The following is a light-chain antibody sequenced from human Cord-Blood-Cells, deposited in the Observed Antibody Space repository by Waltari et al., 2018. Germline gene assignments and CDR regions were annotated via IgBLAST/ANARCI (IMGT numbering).Light chain of an antibody. CDR1: QSISSY. CDR2: AAS. Sequence: DIQMTQSPSSLSASVGDSVTITCRASQSISSYLNWYQQKPGKAPKLLLYAASSLQSGVPSRFSGSGSGTDFTLTISSLQPEDFATYYCQQSYSTPITFGQGTRLEIK. CDR3: QQSYSTPIT. J-gene: IGKJ5*01. V-gene: IGKV1-39*01.